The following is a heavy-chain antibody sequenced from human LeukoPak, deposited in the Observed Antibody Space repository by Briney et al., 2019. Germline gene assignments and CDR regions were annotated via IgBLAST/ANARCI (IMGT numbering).Heavy chain of an antibody. V-gene: IGHV3-23*01. Sequence: GGSLRLSCAASGFTFSNYAMSWVGQAPGRGVEWVATIMGRGGSTYYADTVKGRFIISRDNYKTPLYLQMNSLRAEDTAVYFCAKRVGAAQAFDIWGQGTMVTVSS. CDR1: GFTFSNYA. CDR2: IMGRGGST. D-gene: IGHD1-26*01. J-gene: IGHJ3*02. CDR3: AKRVGAAQAFDI.